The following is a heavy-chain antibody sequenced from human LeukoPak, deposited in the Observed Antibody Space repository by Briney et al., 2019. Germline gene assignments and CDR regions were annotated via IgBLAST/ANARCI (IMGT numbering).Heavy chain of an antibody. CDR1: GYTFTGYY. J-gene: IGHJ4*02. D-gene: IGHD2-8*01. V-gene: IGHV1-2*02. CDR3: ARRYCTNGVCYFDY. CDR2: INPNSGGT. Sequence: GASVKVSCKASGYTFTGYYMHWVRQAPGQGLEWMGWINPNSGGTNYAQKFQGRVTMTRDTSISTAYMELSRLRSDDTAVYYCARRYCTNGVCYFDYWGQGTLVTVSS.